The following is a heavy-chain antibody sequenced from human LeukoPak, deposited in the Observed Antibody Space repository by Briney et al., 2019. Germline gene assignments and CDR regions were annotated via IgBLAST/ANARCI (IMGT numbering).Heavy chain of an antibody. D-gene: IGHD2-15*01. CDR1: GGSISSSNW. CDR2: IYHSGST. Sequence: PSETLSLTCAVSGGSISSSNWWSWVRQPPGKGLEWIGEIYHSGSTNYNPSLKSRVTISVDKSKNQFSLKLSSVTAADTAVYYCASQGGYCSGGSCCSNLYWYFDLWGRGTLVTVSS. J-gene: IGHJ2*01. V-gene: IGHV4-4*02. CDR3: ASQGGYCSGGSCCSNLYWYFDL.